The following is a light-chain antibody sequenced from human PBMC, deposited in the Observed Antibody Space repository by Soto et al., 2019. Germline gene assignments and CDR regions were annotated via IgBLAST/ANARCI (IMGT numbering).Light chain of an antibody. CDR1: SNDFGANNY. CDR2: DVS. V-gene: IGLV2-14*01. J-gene: IGLJ2*01. Sequence: QSALTQPASVSGSPGQSITISCTGTSNDFGANNYVSWYQQHPGKAPKLMIYDVSNRPSGVSNRFSGSKSGNTASLTISGLQAEDEADYYCSSYISSTLIFGGGTKLTVL. CDR3: SSYISSTLI.